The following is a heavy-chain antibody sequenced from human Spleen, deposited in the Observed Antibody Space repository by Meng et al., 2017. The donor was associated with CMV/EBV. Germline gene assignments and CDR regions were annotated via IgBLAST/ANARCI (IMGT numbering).Heavy chain of an antibody. J-gene: IGHJ6*02. CDR3: ARGTDGFWSEYYYYDHGMDV. Sequence: GESLKISCAASGFTFDDYGMSWVRQAPGKGLEWVSGINWNGGSTGYADSVKGRFTISRDNAKNSLYLQMNSLRAEDTAVYYCARGTDGFWSEYYYYDHGMDVWGQGTTVTVSS. CDR2: INWNGGST. V-gene: IGHV3-20*04. CDR1: GFTFDDYG. D-gene: IGHD3-3*01.